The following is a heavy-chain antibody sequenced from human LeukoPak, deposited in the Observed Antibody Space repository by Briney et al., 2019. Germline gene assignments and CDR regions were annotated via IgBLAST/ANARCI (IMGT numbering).Heavy chain of an antibody. CDR2: LKQDGSEI. D-gene: IGHD1-26*01. V-gene: IGHV3-7*03. CDR1: GFTFGSYW. CDR3: ARDGRTGSYYDF. Sequence: GGSLRLSCAASGFTFGSYWMSWVRQAPGRGLEWVASLKQDGSEIYYVDSVKGRFTISRDNAKNALYLQMNSLRAEDTAVYYCARDGRTGSYYDFWGQGTLVTVSS. J-gene: IGHJ4*02.